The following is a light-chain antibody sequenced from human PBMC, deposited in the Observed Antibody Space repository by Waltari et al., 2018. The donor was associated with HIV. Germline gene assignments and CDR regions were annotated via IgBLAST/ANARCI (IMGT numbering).Light chain of an antibody. V-gene: IGLV4-69*01. J-gene: IGLJ2*01. Sequence: QLVLTQSPSASASLGASVRLTCTLSSGHSTYAIACHQQQPEKGPRYLMRVDSVGSHMKGDGIPDRFSGSSSGAERYLTISSLQSEDEADYYCQTWDTGIQFGGATKLTVL. CDR1: SGHSTYA. CDR3: QTWDTGIQ. CDR2: VDSVGSH.